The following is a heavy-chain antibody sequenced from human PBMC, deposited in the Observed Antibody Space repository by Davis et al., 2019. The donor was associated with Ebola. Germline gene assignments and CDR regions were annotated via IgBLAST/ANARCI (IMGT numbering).Heavy chain of an antibody. J-gene: IGHJ4*02. CDR2: IYYSGST. Sequence: PSETLSLTCTVSGGSVSSASYYWSWIRQPPGKGLEWIGYIYYSGSTNYNPSLKSRVTISVDTSKNQFSLKLSSVTAADTAVYYCARGPLCGGDCYSDYWGQGTLVTVSS. V-gene: IGHV4-61*01. CDR1: GGSVSSASYY. D-gene: IGHD2-21*02. CDR3: ARGPLCGGDCYSDY.